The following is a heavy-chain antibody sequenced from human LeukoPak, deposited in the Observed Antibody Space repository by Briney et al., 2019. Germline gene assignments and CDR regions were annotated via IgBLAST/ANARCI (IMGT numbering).Heavy chain of an antibody. CDR1: GGSISSSSYY. J-gene: IGHJ4*02. CDR3: ARVEDPTLLLFDY. Sequence: SETLSLTCTVSGGSISSSSYYWGWIRQPPGKGLEWIGYIYYSGSTNYNPSLKSRVTISVDTSKNQFSLKLSSVTAADTAVYYCARVEDPTLLLFDYWGQGTLVTVSS. CDR2: IYYSGST. D-gene: IGHD3-16*01. V-gene: IGHV4-61*05.